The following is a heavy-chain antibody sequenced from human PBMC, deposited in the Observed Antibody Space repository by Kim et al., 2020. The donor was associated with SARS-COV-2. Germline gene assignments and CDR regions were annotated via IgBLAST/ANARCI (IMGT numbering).Heavy chain of an antibody. V-gene: IGHV5-51*01. CDR1: GYSFTSYW. Sequence: GESLKISCKGSGYSFTSYWNGWVRQMPGKGLEWMGIIYPGDSDTRYSPSFQGQVTISADKSISTAYLQWSSLKASDTAMYYCARSYYYDSSGYYGMDVWGQGTTVTVSS. D-gene: IGHD3-22*01. CDR3: ARSYYYDSSGYYGMDV. J-gene: IGHJ6*02. CDR2: IYPGDSDT.